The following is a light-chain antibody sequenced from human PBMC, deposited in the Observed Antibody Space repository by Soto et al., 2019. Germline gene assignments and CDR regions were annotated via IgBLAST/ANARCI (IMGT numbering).Light chain of an antibody. CDR2: ASS. V-gene: IGKV1-27*01. CDR3: QKYSSAPFT. J-gene: IGKJ3*01. Sequence: DIQMTQSPSSLSASVGDRVTITCRASQGISNYVAWYQQKPGTAPKVLISASSTLQSGIPSRFSGSGFGTDFTLSISRLQPEDVATYYCQKYSSAPFTFGPGTKVEIK. CDR1: QGISNY.